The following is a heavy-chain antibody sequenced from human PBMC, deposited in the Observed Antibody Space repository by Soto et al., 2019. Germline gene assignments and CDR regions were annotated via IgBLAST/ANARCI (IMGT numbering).Heavy chain of an antibody. CDR1: GFNFNSYT. CDR2: ISSSGYI. V-gene: IGHV3-21*01. CDR3: ARDCSGGSCYPGMDV. D-gene: IGHD2-15*01. J-gene: IGHJ6*02. Sequence: EVQLVESGGGLVKPGGSLRLSCAASGFNFNSYTINWVRQAPGKRLEWLSSISSSGYIFSTDSVRGRFTISRDNAKYSVYLQINSLRAEATAVYFCARDCSGGSCYPGMDVWGQGTTVTVSS.